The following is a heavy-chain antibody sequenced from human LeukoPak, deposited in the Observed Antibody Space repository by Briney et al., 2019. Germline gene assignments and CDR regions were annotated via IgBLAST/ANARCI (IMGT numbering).Heavy chain of an antibody. J-gene: IGHJ5*02. V-gene: IGHV1-46*01. D-gene: IGHD4-17*01. CDR1: GYTFTSYY. Sequence: ASVKVSCKASGYTFTSYYMHWVRQAPGQGLEWMGIINPSGGSTSYAQKFQGRVTMTRDMSTSTVSMELSSLRSEDTAVYYCARDSSSSMTTPRFDPWGQGTLVTVSS. CDR3: ARDSSSSMTTPRFDP. CDR2: INPSGGST.